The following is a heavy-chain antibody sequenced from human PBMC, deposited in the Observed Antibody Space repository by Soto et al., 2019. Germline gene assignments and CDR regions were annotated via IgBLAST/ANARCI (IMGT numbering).Heavy chain of an antibody. CDR2: ISSSSSTI. J-gene: IGHJ4*02. CDR3: AREYYSSRWYYFDY. D-gene: IGHD6-13*01. CDR1: GFTFSSYS. Sequence: GGSLRLSCAASGFTFSSYSMNWVRQAPGKGLEWVSYISSSSSTIYYADSVKGRFTISRDNAKNSLYLQMNSLRDEDTAVYYCAREYYSSRWYYFDYWGQGTLVTAPQ. V-gene: IGHV3-48*02.